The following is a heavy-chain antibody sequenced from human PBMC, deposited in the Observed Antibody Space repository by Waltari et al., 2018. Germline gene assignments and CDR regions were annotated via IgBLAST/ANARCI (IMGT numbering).Heavy chain of an antibody. J-gene: IGHJ3*02. CDR3: ARGPVFKYYYHAFDI. D-gene: IGHD3-22*01. CDR1: GFSISRGYY. V-gene: IGHV4-38-2*01. Sequence: QVQLQESGPGLVKPSETLSLTCAVSGFSISRGYYWGWVRQPPGKGLEWIGRIYEGGSTYHDPSLKSRATRSIDTSKNQFSLTLTTVTAADTAMYYSARGPVFKYYYHAFDIWGQGTMVTVSS. CDR2: IYEGGST.